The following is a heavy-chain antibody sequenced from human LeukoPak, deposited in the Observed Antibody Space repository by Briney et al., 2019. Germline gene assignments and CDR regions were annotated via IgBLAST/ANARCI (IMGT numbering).Heavy chain of an antibody. J-gene: IGHJ4*02. V-gene: IGHV4-61*10. D-gene: IGHD3-10*01. CDR1: GGSISSGSYY. CDR2: IYYSGST. CDR3: AREPYYLGI. Sequence: SETLSLTCTVSGGSISSGSYYWSWIRQPAGKGLEWIGYIYYSGSTYYNPSLKSRVTISVDTSKNRFSLKLSSVTAADTAVYYCAREPYYLGIWGQGTLVTASS.